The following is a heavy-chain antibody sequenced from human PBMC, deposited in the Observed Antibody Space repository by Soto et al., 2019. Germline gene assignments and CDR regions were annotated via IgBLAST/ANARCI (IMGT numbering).Heavy chain of an antibody. J-gene: IGHJ4*02. D-gene: IGHD3-10*01. CDR2: ISYDGSNK. CDR1: GFTFSSYA. Sequence: QVQLVESGGGVVQPGRSLRLSCAASGFTFSSYAMHWVRQAPGKGLEWVAVISYDGSNKYYADSVKGRFTISRDNSKNSLYLQMTSLRAEDTAVYYCARGSIGDYYFDYWGQGTLVTVSS. V-gene: IGHV3-30-3*01. CDR3: ARGSIGDYYFDY.